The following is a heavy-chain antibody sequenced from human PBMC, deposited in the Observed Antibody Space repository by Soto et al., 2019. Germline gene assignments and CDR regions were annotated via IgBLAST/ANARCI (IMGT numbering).Heavy chain of an antibody. V-gene: IGHV3-30-3*01. D-gene: IGHD6-13*01. CDR1: GFTFSSYA. Sequence: GGSLRLSCAASGFTFSSYAMHWVRQAPGKGLEWVAVISYDGSNKYYADSVKGRFTISRDNSKNTLYLQMNSLRAEDTAVYYCARPQTSQQPGAPTGYWGQGTLVTVSS. J-gene: IGHJ4*02. CDR3: ARPQTSQQPGAPTGY. CDR2: ISYDGSNK.